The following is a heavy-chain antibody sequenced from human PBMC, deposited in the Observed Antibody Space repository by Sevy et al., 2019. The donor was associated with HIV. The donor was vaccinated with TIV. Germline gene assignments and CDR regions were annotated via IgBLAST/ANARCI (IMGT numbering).Heavy chain of an antibody. CDR3: ARAGGYCSGGSCYSYYYYGMDV. V-gene: IGHV1-8*01. D-gene: IGHD2-15*01. CDR2: MNPNSGNT. CDR1: GYTFTSYD. J-gene: IGHJ6*02. Sequence: ASVKVSCKASGYTFTSYDINWVRQATGQGLEWMGWMNPNSGNTGYAQKFQGRVTMTRNTSISTAYMELGSLGSEDTAVYYCARAGGYCSGGSCYSYYYYGMDVWGQGTTVTVSS.